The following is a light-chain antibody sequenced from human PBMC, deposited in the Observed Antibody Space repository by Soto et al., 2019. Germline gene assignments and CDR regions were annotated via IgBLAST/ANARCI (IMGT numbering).Light chain of an antibody. CDR1: QSVSSSY. CDR2: GAS. J-gene: IGKJ5*01. V-gene: IGKV3-20*01. CDR3: QHFGGTTFT. Sequence: DIFLTQAPITRCLSPCGGATFSCRGSQSVSSSYIAWYQQRPGQTPSLLIYGASTRATGIPDRFSGSGSGTHFTLTISRLEPGDFAVYYCQHFGGTTFTFGQGTRLEN.